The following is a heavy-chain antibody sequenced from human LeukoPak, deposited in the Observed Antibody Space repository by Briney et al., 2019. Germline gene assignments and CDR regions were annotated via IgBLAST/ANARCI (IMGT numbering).Heavy chain of an antibody. CDR2: IYYSGST. D-gene: IGHD2-15*01. J-gene: IGHJ4*01. V-gene: IGHV4-59*08. CDR3: ASVDFGNAPLFDY. CDR1: GAPISSYY. Sequence: SETPSLTCTVSGAPISSYYWSWIRQPPGKGLEWIGYIYYSGSTNYNPSLKSRVTLSVDTSKKQLSLKLSSVTAADTAVYYCASVDFGNAPLFDYWGQGSLVTVSS.